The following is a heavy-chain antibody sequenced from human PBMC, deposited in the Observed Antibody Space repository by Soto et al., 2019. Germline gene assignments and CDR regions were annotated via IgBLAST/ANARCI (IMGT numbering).Heavy chain of an antibody. CDR2: INHSGST. J-gene: IGHJ6*03. CDR1: GGSFSGYY. CDR3: ARGRAVVPAAMDNYYYYMDV. Sequence: SETLSLTCAVYGGSFSGYYWIWIRQPPGKGLEWIGEINHSGSTNYNPSLKSRVTISVDTSKNQFSLKLSSVTAADTAVYYCARGRAVVPAAMDNYYYYMDVWGKGTTVTVSS. V-gene: IGHV4-34*01. D-gene: IGHD2-2*01.